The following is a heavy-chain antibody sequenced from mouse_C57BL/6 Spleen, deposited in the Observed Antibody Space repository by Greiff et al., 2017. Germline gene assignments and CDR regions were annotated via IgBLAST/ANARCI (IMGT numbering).Heavy chain of an antibody. Sequence: EVKLQESGPELVKPGASVKISCKASGYSFTDYNMNWVKQSNGKSLEWIGVINPNYGTTSYNQKFKGKATLTVDQSSSTAYMQLNRLTSEDSEVYDCEREELGEGGYFDYWGQGTTLTVS. CDR3: EREELGEGGYFDY. J-gene: IGHJ2*01. V-gene: IGHV1-39*01. CDR2: INPNYGTT. D-gene: IGHD4-1*01. CDR1: GYSFTDYN.